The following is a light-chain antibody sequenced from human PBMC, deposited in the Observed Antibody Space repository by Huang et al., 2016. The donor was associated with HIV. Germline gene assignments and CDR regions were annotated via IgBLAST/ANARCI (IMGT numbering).Light chain of an antibody. CDR1: QGTGNY. Sequence: IQLTQSPSSLSASVGDTVTITCRASQGTGNYLAWYQQKPGKAPNLLIYGASTLQSGVPSSFSGSGSGTDFTLAISSLQPEDSATYYCQQVNTYPLTFGGGTKVVIK. CDR3: QQVNTYPLT. V-gene: IGKV1-9*01. J-gene: IGKJ4*01. CDR2: GAS.